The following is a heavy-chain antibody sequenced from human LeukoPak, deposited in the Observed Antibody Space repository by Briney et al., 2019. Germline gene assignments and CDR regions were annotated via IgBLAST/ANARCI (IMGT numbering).Heavy chain of an antibody. D-gene: IGHD5-12*01. CDR3: SKDRAGYSGARGFDY. Sequence: PGGSLRLSCAASGFTFSSYAMSWVRQAPGKGREWVSRISDSGDITYYADSVKGRFTISRDNSKNTLYLQMNSLRAEDTAVYYCSKDRAGYSGARGFDYWGQGTLVTVSS. J-gene: IGHJ4*02. CDR2: ISDSGDIT. V-gene: IGHV3-23*01. CDR1: GFTFSSYA.